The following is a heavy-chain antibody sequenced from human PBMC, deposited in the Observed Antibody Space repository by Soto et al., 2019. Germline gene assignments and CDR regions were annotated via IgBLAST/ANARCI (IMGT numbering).Heavy chain of an antibody. Sequence: GGSLRLSCAASGFTSSSYWMSWVRQAPGKGLEWVANIKQGGSEKYYVDSVKGRFTISRDNAKNSLYLQMNSLRAEDTAVYYCAKAATITTLYNFDFWGQGTLVTVSS. D-gene: IGHD4-4*01. CDR3: AKAATITTLYNFDF. J-gene: IGHJ4*02. CDR2: IKQGGSEK. CDR1: GFTSSSYW. V-gene: IGHV3-7*03.